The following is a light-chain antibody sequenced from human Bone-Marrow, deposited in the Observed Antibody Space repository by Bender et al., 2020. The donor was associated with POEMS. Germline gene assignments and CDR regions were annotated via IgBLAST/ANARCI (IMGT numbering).Light chain of an antibody. CDR2: QNN. J-gene: IGLJ3*02. V-gene: IGLV3-1*01. CDR3: FCAADNVWM. Sequence: YELTQPPAVSVSPGQTANITCSGEKLGDGFVFWYQQRPGQSPVLVIHQNNKRPSGIPERFSGSKSGNTVTQTISGAQVEDEADYYCFCAADNVWMFGGGTKLTVL. CDR1: KLGDGF.